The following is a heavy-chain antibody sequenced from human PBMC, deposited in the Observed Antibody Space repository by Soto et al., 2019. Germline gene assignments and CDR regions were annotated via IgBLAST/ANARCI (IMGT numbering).Heavy chain of an antibody. CDR3: TTDSYCSSTSCYANYYYYYGMDV. CDR1: GFTFSNAW. V-gene: IGHV3-15*01. J-gene: IGHJ6*02. Sequence: GGSLRLSCAASGFTFSNAWMSWVRQAPGKGLEWVGRIKSKTDGGTTDYAAPVKGRFTISGDDSKNTLYLQMNSLKTEDTAVYYCTTDSYCSSTSCYANYYYYYGMDVWGQGTTVTVSS. CDR2: IKSKTDGGTT. D-gene: IGHD2-2*01.